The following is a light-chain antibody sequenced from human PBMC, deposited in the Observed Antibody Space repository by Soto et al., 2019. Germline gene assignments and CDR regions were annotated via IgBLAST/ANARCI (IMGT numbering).Light chain of an antibody. CDR1: SSDVGAHNF. Sequence: QSVLTQPASVSGSPGQAITISCSGSSSDVGAHNFVSWYQHHPGKAPKLMIYEVSNRPSGVSNRFSGSKSGNTASLTISGLQAEDEADYYCSLYTTASTYVFGTGTKVTVL. CDR3: SLYTTASTYV. V-gene: IGLV2-14*01. J-gene: IGLJ1*01. CDR2: EVS.